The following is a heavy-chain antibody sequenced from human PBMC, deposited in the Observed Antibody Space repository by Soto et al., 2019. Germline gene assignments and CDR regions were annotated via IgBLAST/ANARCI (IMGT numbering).Heavy chain of an antibody. J-gene: IGHJ3*02. CDR3: ARGGGVGVAGSAAFDM. Sequence: QLHLVYSGAVVKKPGASVTVSCSASGYPVTAYYMHWVRQAPGRGLEWMGGINPATGAAKYTQTFQGRVTMTRDTSTSTVFMELSGLTSEDTAVFYCARGGGVGVAGSAAFDMWGQGTVVTVSS. CDR2: INPATGAA. CDR1: GYPVTAYY. D-gene: IGHD3-3*01. V-gene: IGHV1-2*02.